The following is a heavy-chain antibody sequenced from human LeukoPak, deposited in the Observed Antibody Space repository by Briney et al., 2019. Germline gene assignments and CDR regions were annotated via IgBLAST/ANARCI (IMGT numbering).Heavy chain of an antibody. CDR2: MYYSGST. V-gene: IGHV4-59*01. CDR3: ARTLLSRFDP. CDR1: GGSISNYF. Sequence: SETLSLTCAVSGGSISNYFWSWIRQPPGKGLEWIGYMYYSGSTNYNPSLKSRVTISVDTSKNQFSLKLTSVTAADTAVYYCARTLLSRFDPWGQGTLVTVSS. J-gene: IGHJ5*02. D-gene: IGHD3-10*01.